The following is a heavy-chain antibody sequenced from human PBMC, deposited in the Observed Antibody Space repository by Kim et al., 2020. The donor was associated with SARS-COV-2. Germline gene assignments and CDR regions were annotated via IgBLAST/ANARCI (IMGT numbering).Heavy chain of an antibody. Sequence: GGSLRLSCVASGFTVTKGNMTWVRQAPGKGLEWVSTIYTSGRTYYEASVRGSFTLFSDNSKNKLFLQITNMRAEDKTVYFCARGIVGSTTSFDSWGQG. D-gene: IGHD1-26*01. CDR1: GFTVTKGN. CDR2: IYTSGRT. J-gene: IGHJ4*02. V-gene: IGHV3-66*01. CDR3: ARGIVGSTTSFDS.